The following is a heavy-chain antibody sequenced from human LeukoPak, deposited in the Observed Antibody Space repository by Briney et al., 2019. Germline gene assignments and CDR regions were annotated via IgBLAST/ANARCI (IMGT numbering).Heavy chain of an antibody. CDR1: GFTFSSYG. CDR2: ITYDGSNK. J-gene: IGHJ4*01. V-gene: IGHV3-30*18. Sequence: SLRLSRAASGFTFSSYGMHWVRQAPGKGLEWVAVITYDGSNKYYADSVKGQFTMSRDNSKNTLYLQMNSLRTEDTAAYYCVKGYYDFDYWGQASLVTVSS. D-gene: IGHD3-3*01. CDR3: VKGYYDFDY.